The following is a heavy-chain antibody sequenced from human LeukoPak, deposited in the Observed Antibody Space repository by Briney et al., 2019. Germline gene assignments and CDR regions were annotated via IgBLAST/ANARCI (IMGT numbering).Heavy chain of an antibody. CDR1: GYTFTSYG. D-gene: IGHD1-26*01. CDR2: ISAYNGNT. Sequence: ASVKVSCKASGYTFTSYGISWVRQAPGQGLEWMGWISAYNGNTNYAQKLQGRVTMTTDTSTSTAYMELRSLRSDDTAVYYCARESGIAGAESDAFDIWGQGTMVTVSS. CDR3: ARESGIAGAESDAFDI. J-gene: IGHJ3*02. V-gene: IGHV1-18*01.